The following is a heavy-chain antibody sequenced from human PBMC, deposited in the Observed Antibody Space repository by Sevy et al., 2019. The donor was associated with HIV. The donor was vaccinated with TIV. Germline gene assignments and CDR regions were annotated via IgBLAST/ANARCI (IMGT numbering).Heavy chain of an antibody. V-gene: IGHV4-4*07. D-gene: IGHD6-6*01. CDR2: IYTSGST. CDR1: GGSISSYY. CDR3: ARARDSSSSRYNWFDP. Sequence: SETLSLTCTVSGGSISSYYWSWIRQPAGKGLEWIGRIYTSGSTNYNPSLKSRVTMSVDTSKNQFSLKLSSVTAADTAVYYCARARDSSSSRYNWFDPWGQGTLVTVSS. J-gene: IGHJ5*02.